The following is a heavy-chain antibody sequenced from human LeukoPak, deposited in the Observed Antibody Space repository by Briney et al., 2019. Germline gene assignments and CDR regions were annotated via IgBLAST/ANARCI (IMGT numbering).Heavy chain of an antibody. D-gene: IGHD6-6*01. V-gene: IGHV1-69*05. Sequence: SVTVSCKASGGTCSSYAISWVRQACGQGLEGKGGSIPIFGTANYAQKFQGRVTITTDESTSTAYMELSSLRSEDTAVYYCARVTRGSSSALDYFDYWGQGTLVTVSS. J-gene: IGHJ4*02. CDR2: SIPIFGTA. CDR3: ARVTRGSSSALDYFDY. CDR1: GGTCSSYA.